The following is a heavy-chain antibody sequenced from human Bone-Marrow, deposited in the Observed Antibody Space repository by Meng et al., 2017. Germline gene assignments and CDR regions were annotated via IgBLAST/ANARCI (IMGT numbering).Heavy chain of an antibody. CDR1: GYTFTNYG. J-gene: IGHJ5*02. Sequence: ASVKVSCKASGYTFTNYGISWVRQAPGQGLEWMGWISAYNGNTNYAQKLQGRVTMTTDTSTSTAYMELWGLRSDDTAVYYCARDPIVGPTVVTPFHWFDPWGQGTLVTVSS. D-gene: IGHD4-23*01. CDR2: ISAYNGNT. CDR3: ARDPIVGPTVVTPFHWFDP. V-gene: IGHV1-18*01.